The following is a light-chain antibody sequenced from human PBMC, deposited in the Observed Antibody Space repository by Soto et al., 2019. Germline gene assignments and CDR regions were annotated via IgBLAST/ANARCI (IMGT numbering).Light chain of an antibody. Sequence: EIVLTQSPATLSLSPGERATLSCKASQSVNTYIAWYQQKPGQAPRLLIYDASNRATAIPPRFSGSGSGTDFTFTISRLEPEYFAVYYCQQRSNWPLTFGGGTKVEIK. CDR3: QQRSNWPLT. J-gene: IGKJ4*01. CDR2: DAS. CDR1: QSVNTY. V-gene: IGKV3-11*01.